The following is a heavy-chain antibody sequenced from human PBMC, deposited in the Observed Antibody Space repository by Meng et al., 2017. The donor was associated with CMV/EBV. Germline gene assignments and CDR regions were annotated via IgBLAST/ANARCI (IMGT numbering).Heavy chain of an antibody. V-gene: IGHV1-2*02. J-gene: IGHJ2*01. CDR2: INPNSGGT. CDR1: GYTFPGYY. D-gene: IGHD1-7*01. CDR3: ATYIGNYINWYFDL. Sequence: QVHVRPAGAEVKKPGASVKVSCKASGYTFPGYYMHWVRQAPGQGLEWMGWINPNSGGTNYAQKFQGRVTMTRDTSISTAYMELSRLRSDDTAVYYCATYIGNYINWYFDLWGRGTLVTVSS.